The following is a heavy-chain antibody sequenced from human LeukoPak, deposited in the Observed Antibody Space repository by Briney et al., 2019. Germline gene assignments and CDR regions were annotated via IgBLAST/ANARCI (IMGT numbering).Heavy chain of an antibody. D-gene: IGHD4-11*01. CDR3: ASRLQPHDAFDI. V-gene: IGHV4-59*01. Sequence: PSETLSLTCTVSGGSISSYYWSWIRQPPGQGLEWIGYIYYSGSTNYNPSLKSRVTISVDTSKNQFSLKLSSVTAADTAVYYCASRLQPHDAFDIWGQGTMVTVSS. J-gene: IGHJ3*02. CDR2: IYYSGST. CDR1: GGSISSYY.